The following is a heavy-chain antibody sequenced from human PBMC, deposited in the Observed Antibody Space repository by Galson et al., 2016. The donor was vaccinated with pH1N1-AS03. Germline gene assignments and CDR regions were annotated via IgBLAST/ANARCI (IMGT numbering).Heavy chain of an antibody. CDR1: GFTFSTYA. V-gene: IGHV3-23*01. CDR3: VRRSPWATVGTYYFDY. J-gene: IGHJ4*02. D-gene: IGHD4-23*01. Sequence: SLRLSCAASGFTFSTYAMSWVRQAQGMGLEWVSSISASGGDTYYADSVKGRFTISRDNSRNTVSLQMNSVRDDDTAVYYCVRRSPWATVGTYYFDYWGQGTLFTVSS. CDR2: ISASGGDT.